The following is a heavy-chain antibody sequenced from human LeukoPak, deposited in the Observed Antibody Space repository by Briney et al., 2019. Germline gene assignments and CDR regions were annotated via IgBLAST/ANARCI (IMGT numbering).Heavy chain of an antibody. V-gene: IGHV1-69*05. CDR1: GGTFSSYA. D-gene: IGHD2-2*01. Sequence: SVKVSCKASGGTFSSYAISWVRQAPGQGLEWMGRIIPIFGTANYAQKFQGRVTITTDESTSTAYMELSSLRSEDTAVYYSARGVAMAPYYYYYMDVWRKGTTVTVSS. CDR3: ARGVAMAPYYYYYMDV. CDR2: IIPIFGTA. J-gene: IGHJ6*03.